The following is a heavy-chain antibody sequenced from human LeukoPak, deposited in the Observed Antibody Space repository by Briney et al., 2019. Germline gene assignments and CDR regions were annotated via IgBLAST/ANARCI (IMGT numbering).Heavy chain of an antibody. CDR3: ASGTSVFGVVEGY. D-gene: IGHD3-3*01. Sequence: GGSLRLSCAASGFTFSSYWMSWVRQAPGKGLEWVANIKQDGSEKYYVDSVKGRFTISRDNAKNSLYLQMNSLRAEDTAVYYCASGTSVFGVVEGYWGQGTLVTVSS. V-gene: IGHV3-7*01. CDR1: GFTFSSYW. J-gene: IGHJ4*02. CDR2: IKQDGSEK.